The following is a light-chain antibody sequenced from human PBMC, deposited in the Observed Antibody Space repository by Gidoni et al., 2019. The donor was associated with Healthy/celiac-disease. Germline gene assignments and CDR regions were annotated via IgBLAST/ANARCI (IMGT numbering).Light chain of an antibody. CDR3: QQYGSSPYT. CDR2: GAS. Sequence: EIVLTQYPGTLYLSPGERDTLSCRASQSVSSSYLAWYQQKPGQAPRLLIYGASSRATGIPDRFSGSGSGTDFTLTISRLEPEDFAVYYCQQYGSSPYTFGQGTKLEIK. V-gene: IGKV3-20*01. J-gene: IGKJ2*01. CDR1: QSVSSSY.